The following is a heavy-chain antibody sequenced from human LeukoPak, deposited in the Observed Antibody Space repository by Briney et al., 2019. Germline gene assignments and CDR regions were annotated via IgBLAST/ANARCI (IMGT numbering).Heavy chain of an antibody. D-gene: IGHD1-14*01. CDR1: GYAFTSYD. J-gene: IGHJ5*02. CDR2: MNPNSGNT. V-gene: IGHV1-8*01. CDR3: ARGNNRPDWFDP. Sequence: ASVKVSCKASGYAFTSYDINWVRQATGQGLEWMGWMNPNSGNTGYAQKFQGRVTMTRNTSISTAYMELSSLRSEDTAVYYCARGNNRPDWFDPWGQGTLVTVSS.